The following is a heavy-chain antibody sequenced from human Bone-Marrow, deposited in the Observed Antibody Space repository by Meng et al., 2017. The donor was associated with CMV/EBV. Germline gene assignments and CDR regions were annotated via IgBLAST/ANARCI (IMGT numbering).Heavy chain of an antibody. Sequence: SCTVSGGSISSSSYYWGWIRQPPGKGLEWIGYIYYSGSTYYNPSLKSRVTISVDTSKNQFSLKLSSVTAADTAVYYCARETGSSGPQRGAFDIWGQGTMVTVSS. D-gene: IGHD3-22*01. V-gene: IGHV4-30-4*08. J-gene: IGHJ3*02. CDR2: IYYSGST. CDR1: GGSISSSSYY. CDR3: ARETGSSGPQRGAFDI.